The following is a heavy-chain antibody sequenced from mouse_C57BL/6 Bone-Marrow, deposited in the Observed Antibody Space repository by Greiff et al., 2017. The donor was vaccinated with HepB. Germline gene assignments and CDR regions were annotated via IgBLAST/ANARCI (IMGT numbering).Heavy chain of an antibody. CDR3: TPYYYGSA. CDR1: GFNIKDDY. Sequence: VQLKQSGAELVRPGASVKLSCTASGFNIKDDYMHWVKQRPEQGLEWIGWIDPENGDTEYASKFQGKATITADTSSNTAYLQRSSLTSEDTAVYYCTPYYYGSAWGQGTTLTVSS. J-gene: IGHJ2*01. CDR2: IDPENGDT. D-gene: IGHD1-1*01. V-gene: IGHV14-4*01.